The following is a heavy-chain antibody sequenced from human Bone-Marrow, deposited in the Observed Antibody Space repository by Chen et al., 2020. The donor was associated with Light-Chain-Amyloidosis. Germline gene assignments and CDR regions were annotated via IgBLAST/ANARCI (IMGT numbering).Heavy chain of an antibody. J-gene: IGHJ4*02. CDR3: ARRRDGYNFDY. V-gene: IGHV5-51*01. CDR2: IYPDDSDA. D-gene: IGHD5-12*01. CDR1: GYTFPNYW. Sequence: KISCKGSGYTFPNYWIGWVRQMHGKGLEWMGVIYPDDSDARYSPSFEGQVTISADKSITTAYLQWRSLKASDTAMYYCARRRDGYNFDYLGQGTLVTVSS.